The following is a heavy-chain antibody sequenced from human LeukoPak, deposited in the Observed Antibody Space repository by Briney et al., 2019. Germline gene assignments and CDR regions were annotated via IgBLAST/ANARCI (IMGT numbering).Heavy chain of an antibody. CDR1: GGSISNYY. CDR3: ARNADDSSSYPYFDY. Sequence: SETLSLTCTVSGGSISNYYWSWIRQPPGKELEWIGYIYHSGSTNYNPSLKSRVTISQDTSKNQFSLKLSSVTAADTAVYYCARNADDSSSYPYFDYWGQGALVTVSS. D-gene: IGHD3-22*01. V-gene: IGHV4-59*01. J-gene: IGHJ4*02. CDR2: IYHSGST.